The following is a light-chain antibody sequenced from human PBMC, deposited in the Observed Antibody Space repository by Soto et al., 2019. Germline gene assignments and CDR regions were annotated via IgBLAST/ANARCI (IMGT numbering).Light chain of an antibody. J-gene: IGKJ5*01. V-gene: IGKV3-11*01. CDR3: QQRDSWPIT. CDR2: GAS. CDR1: QSVDSY. Sequence: EIVFTQSPASLSLSPVERATLSCRASQSVDSYLVWYQQKPGQAPRLLIFGASNRATGIPARFSGSGSGTDFTLTINSLEPDDFAVYYCQQRDSWPITFGQGTRLEIK.